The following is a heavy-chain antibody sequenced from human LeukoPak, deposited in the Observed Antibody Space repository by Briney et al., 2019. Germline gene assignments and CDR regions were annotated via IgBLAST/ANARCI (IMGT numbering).Heavy chain of an antibody. CDR2: IDPNSGVT. Sequence: ASVKVSCKASGYTLTDNHLYWVRQAPGQGLEWMGWIDPNSGVTNFAQNFQGRLTMTTDTSISTAYMELSRLTSDDTTVYYCARELGISAFDVWGQGTLVTVFS. J-gene: IGHJ3*01. D-gene: IGHD7-27*01. CDR3: ARELGISAFDV. CDR1: GYTLTDNH. V-gene: IGHV1-2*02.